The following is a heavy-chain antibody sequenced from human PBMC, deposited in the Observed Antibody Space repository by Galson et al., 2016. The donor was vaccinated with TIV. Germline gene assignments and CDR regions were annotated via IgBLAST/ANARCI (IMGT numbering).Heavy chain of an antibody. V-gene: IGHV1-69-2*01. J-gene: IGHJ6*02. D-gene: IGHD2-8*01. CDR3: TTVRLRGSGGMDV. CDR1: GYNFTDYY. CDR2: VDPEDGQT. Sequence: GKVSCKVSGYNFTDYYLHWMQQAPGKGFEWMGHVDPEDGQTKYAPKFQGRVTMSADTSTDTAYMELTSLRSEDKAIYFCTTVRLRGSGGMDVWGQGTTVIVSS.